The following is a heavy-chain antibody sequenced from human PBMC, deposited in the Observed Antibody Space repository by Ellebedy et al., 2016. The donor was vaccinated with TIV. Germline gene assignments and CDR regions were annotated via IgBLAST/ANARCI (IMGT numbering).Heavy chain of an antibody. D-gene: IGHD5-18*01. CDR2: INSDGSTT. Sequence: GESLKISXAASDFTFSSYWMHWVRQAPGKGLVWVSRINSDGSTTTYADSVKGRFTISRDNAKSTLHLQMNSLRVEDTALYYCATGYINAYEYWGQGSLVTVSS. V-gene: IGHV3-74*01. CDR1: DFTFSSYW. CDR3: ATGYINAYEY. J-gene: IGHJ4*02.